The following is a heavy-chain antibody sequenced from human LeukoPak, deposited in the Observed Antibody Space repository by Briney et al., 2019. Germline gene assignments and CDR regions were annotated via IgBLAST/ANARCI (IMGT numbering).Heavy chain of an antibody. CDR2: INPSGGST. CDR1: GYTFTSYY. Sequence: GASVKVSCKASGYTFTSYYMHWVRQAPGQGLEWMGIINPSGGSTSYAQKFQGRVTMTRDTSTSTVYMELSSLRSEDTVVYYCARGEDEVVPAAINDFDYWGQGTLVTVSS. CDR3: ARGEDEVVPAAINDFDY. V-gene: IGHV1-46*01. J-gene: IGHJ4*02. D-gene: IGHD2-2*01.